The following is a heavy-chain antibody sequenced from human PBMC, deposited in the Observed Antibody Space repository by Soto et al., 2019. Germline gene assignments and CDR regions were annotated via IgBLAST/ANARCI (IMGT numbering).Heavy chain of an antibody. Sequence: SETLSLTCAVYGGSLSGYYWSWIRQPPGKGLEWIGGTNHRGSTNYNPSLKSRVTISVDTSTNQFSLKLSSVTAADTAVYYFARGGAGRHSRLDYWGQGTPDTVSS. J-gene: IGHJ4*02. CDR2: TNHRGST. CDR1: GGSLSGYY. CDR3: ARGGAGRHSRLDY. V-gene: IGHV4-34*01. D-gene: IGHD3-10*01.